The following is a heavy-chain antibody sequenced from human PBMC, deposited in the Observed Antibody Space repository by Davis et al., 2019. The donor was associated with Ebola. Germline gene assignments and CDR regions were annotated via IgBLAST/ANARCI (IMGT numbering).Heavy chain of an antibody. V-gene: IGHV4-31*03. CDR1: GGSISSGGYY. J-gene: IGHJ6*02. CDR2: IYYSGST. D-gene: IGHD4-17*01. CDR3: ARGVTVTTIIYYYYGMDV. Sequence: SETLSLTCTVSGGSISSGGYYWSWIRQHPGKGLEWIGYIYYSGSTYYNPSLKSRVTISVDTSKNQFSLKLSSVTAADTAMYYCARGVTVTTIIYYYYGMDVWGQGTTVTVSS.